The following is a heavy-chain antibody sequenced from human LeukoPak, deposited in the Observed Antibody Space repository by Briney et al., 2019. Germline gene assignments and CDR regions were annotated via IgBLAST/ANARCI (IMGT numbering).Heavy chain of an antibody. J-gene: IGHJ4*02. CDR3: ARGGRITIFGPLIDY. V-gene: IGHV3-21*01. CDR1: GFTFSSYS. CDR2: ISSSSSYI. Sequence: GGSLRLSCAASGFTFSSYSMNWVRQAPGKGLEWVSSISSSSSYIYYADSLKGRFTISRDNAKNSLYLQMNSLRAEDTAVYFCARGGRITIFGPLIDYWGQGTVVTVSS. D-gene: IGHD3-3*01.